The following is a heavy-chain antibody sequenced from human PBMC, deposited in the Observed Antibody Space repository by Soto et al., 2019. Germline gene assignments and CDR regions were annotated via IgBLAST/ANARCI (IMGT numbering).Heavy chain of an antibody. J-gene: IGHJ3*01. CDR2: IIEGGTTI. V-gene: IGHV3-23*01. Sequence: GGSLRLSCEASGFTFSNYAMSWVRQAPGKGLEWVSGIIEGGTTIYYADSVRGRFTISRDNSKNTLYLQMNSLRAEDTAVYYCAKDYGSCSGSRCYSDPFDFWGQGTMVTVSS. CDR1: GFTFSNYA. D-gene: IGHD2-15*01. CDR3: AKDYGSCSGSRCYSDPFDF.